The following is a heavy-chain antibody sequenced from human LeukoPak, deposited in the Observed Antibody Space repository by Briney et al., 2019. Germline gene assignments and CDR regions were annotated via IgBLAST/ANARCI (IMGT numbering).Heavy chain of an antibody. V-gene: IGHV4-38-2*02. CDR1: GYSISSGYY. J-gene: IGHJ6*03. D-gene: IGHD2-15*01. Sequence: SETLSLTCTVSGYSISSGYYWGWIRQPPGKGLEWIGSIYHSGSTYSNPSLKSRVTISVDTSKNQFSLKLSSVTAADTAVYYCARQDIVVVVAATPDDYYYYMDVWGKGTTVTVSS. CDR3: ARQDIVVVVAATPDDYYYYMDV. CDR2: IYHSGST.